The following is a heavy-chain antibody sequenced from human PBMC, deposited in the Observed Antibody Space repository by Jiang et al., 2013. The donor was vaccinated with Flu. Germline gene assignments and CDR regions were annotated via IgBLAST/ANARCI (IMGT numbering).Heavy chain of an antibody. CDR3: ARHGGYSSSRDNWFDP. J-gene: IGHJ5*02. CDR2: IDPSDSYT. Sequence: GAEVKKPGESLRISCKGSGYSFTSYWISWVRQMPGKGLEWMGRIDPSDSYTNYSPSFQGHVTISADKSTSTAYLQWSSLKASDTAMYYCARHGGYSSSRDNWFDPWGQGTLVHRLL. D-gene: IGHD6-13*01. V-gene: IGHV5-10-1*01. CDR1: GYSFTSYW.